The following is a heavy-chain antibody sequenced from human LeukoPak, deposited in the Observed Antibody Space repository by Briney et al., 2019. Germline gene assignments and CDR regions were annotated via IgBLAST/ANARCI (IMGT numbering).Heavy chain of an antibody. V-gene: IGHV3-30*18. CDR3: AKDTRELLGGLDY. J-gene: IGHJ4*02. D-gene: IGHD1-26*01. CDR2: ISYDGSNK. CDR1: GFTFSSYG. Sequence: PGGSLRLSCAASGFTFSSYGMHWVRQAPGEGLEWVAVISYDGSNKYYADSVKGRFTISRDNSKNTLYLQMNSLRAEDTAVYYCAKDTRELLGGLDYWGQGTLVTVSS.